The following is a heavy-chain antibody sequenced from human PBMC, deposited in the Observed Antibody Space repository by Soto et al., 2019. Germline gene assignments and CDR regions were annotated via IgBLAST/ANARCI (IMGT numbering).Heavy chain of an antibody. J-gene: IGHJ4*02. Sequence: ASVKVSCKASGYTFTSYGISWVRQAPGQGLEWMGWISAYNGNTNYAQKLQGRVAMTTDTSTSTAYMELRSSVTAADTAVYYCARIRTDYIWGSYRHRSYYFDYWGQGTLVTVSS. CDR1: GYTFTSYG. CDR2: ISAYNGNT. CDR3: ARIRTDYIWGSYRHRSYYFDY. V-gene: IGHV1-18*01. D-gene: IGHD3-16*02.